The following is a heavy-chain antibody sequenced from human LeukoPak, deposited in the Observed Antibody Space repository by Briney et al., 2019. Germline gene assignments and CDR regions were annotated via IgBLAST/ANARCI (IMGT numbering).Heavy chain of an antibody. CDR1: GFIFSSYW. Sequence: GGSLRLSCAASGFIFSSYWMSWVRQAPGKGLEWVANIKQDGSEKYYVDSVKGRFTISRDNAKNSLYLQMNSLRAEDTAVYYCARAADGYSGYDSLGYWGQGTLVTVSS. CDR3: ARAADGYSGYDSLGY. J-gene: IGHJ4*02. D-gene: IGHD5-12*01. V-gene: IGHV3-7*01. CDR2: IKQDGSEK.